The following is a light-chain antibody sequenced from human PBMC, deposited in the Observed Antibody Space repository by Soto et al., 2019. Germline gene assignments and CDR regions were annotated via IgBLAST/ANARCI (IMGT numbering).Light chain of an antibody. V-gene: IGKV1-39*01. CDR3: QQSFSTPRT. Sequence: DIQMTQSPSSQSASVGDRVTITCRASQSINSYLNWYQQKPGKAPKLLIYAASCLQSGVPSRFSGSGSETDFTLTITSLQPDDFATYYCQQSFSTPRTFGQGTRVDI. J-gene: IGKJ1*01. CDR1: QSINSY. CDR2: AAS.